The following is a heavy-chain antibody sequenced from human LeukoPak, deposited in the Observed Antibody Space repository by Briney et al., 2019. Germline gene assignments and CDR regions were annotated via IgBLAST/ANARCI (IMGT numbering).Heavy chain of an antibody. D-gene: IGHD3-3*01. Sequence: GGSLRLSCAASGFTFSSYAMSWVRQAPGKGLEWVSAISGSGGSTYNADSVKGRFTISRDNSRNTLYVQMNSLRAEDTAVYYCAKYLNYDFWSDSGVDYWGQGTLVTVSS. CDR1: GFTFSSYA. V-gene: IGHV3-23*01. CDR2: ISGSGGST. J-gene: IGHJ4*02. CDR3: AKYLNYDFWSDSGVDY.